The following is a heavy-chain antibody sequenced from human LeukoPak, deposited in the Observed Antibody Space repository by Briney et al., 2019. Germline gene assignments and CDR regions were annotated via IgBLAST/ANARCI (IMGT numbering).Heavy chain of an antibody. CDR2: IYHSGST. D-gene: IGHD2-15*01. V-gene: IGHV4-38-2*02. Sequence: PSETLSLTCTVSGYSISSGYYWGWIRQPPGKGLEWIGSIYHSGSTYYNPSLKSRVTISVDTSKNQFSLKLSSVTAADTAVYYCARMGSFLDYWGQGTLVTVSS. CDR3: ARMGSFLDY. J-gene: IGHJ4*02. CDR1: GYSISSGYY.